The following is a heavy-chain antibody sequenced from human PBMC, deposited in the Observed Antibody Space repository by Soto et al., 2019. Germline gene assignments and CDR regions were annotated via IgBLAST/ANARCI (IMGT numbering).Heavy chain of an antibody. CDR1: GFTFRNYD. CDR3: ARTDRDFYGLDV. V-gene: IGHV3-13*05. J-gene: IGHJ6*02. CDR2: ISAAGDP. Sequence: EVQLVESGGGLVQPGGSLSLSCEASGFTFRNYDMHWVRQGTGKGLEWVSGISAAGDPDYADSVEGRFTISRENAQNSFFLQMYSLRVGDTAVYYCARTDRDFYGLDVWGQGSTVIVSS.